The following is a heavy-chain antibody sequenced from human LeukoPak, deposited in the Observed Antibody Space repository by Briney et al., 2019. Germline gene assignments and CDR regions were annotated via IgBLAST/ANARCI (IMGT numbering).Heavy chain of an antibody. D-gene: IGHD1-20*01. J-gene: IGHJ4*02. CDR2: ISSSSSYI. CDR3: ARDGGITGTTYPFDY. CDR1: GFTFSSYS. V-gene: IGHV3-21*01. Sequence: GGSLRLSCAASGFTFSSYSMNWVRQAPGKGLEWVSSISSSSSYIYYADSVKGRFTISRDNAKNSLYLRMNSLRAEDTAVYYCARDGGITGTTYPFDYWGQGTLVTVSS.